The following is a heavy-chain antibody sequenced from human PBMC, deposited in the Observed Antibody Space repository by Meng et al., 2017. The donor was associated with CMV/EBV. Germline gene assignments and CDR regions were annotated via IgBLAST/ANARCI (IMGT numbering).Heavy chain of an antibody. CDR2: IIAYNGNT. J-gene: IGHJ6*02. V-gene: IGHV1-18*01. CDR1: GGTFSSYA. D-gene: IGHD2-2*02. CDR3: ARDGRGIWDCSSTSCYNPYYYYGMDV. Sequence: ASVKVSCKASGGTFSSYAISWVRQAPGQGLEWMGGIIAYNGNTNYAQKLQGRVTMTTDTSTSTAYMELRSLRSDDTAVYYCARDGRGIWDCSSTSCYNPYYYYGMDVWGQGTTVTVSS.